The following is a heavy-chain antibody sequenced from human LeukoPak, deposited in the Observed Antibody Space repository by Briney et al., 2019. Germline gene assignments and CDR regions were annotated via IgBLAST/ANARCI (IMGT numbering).Heavy chain of an antibody. Sequence: PGGSLRLSCAASGILFSNTAMNWARQSPGRGLEWGSAISGGGERAFYADSVKGRFTISRDNSKNILYLQMNSLTADDTAIYYCGKDGGQYSSGPEFDPRGQGALVTVSS. V-gene: IGHV3-23*01. CDR1: GILFSNTA. CDR3: GKDGGQYSSGPEFDP. CDR2: ISGGGERA. D-gene: IGHD6-19*01. J-gene: IGHJ5*02.